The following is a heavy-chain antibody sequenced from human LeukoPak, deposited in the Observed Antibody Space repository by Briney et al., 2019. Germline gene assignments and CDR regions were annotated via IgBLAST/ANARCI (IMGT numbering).Heavy chain of an antibody. D-gene: IGHD2-2*01. CDR1: GGSISSGGYY. J-gene: IGHJ6*04. V-gene: IGHV4-31*03. CDR2: IYYSGST. CDR3: ASAVVPAAKDYYGMDV. Sequence: PSETLSLTCTVSGGSISSGGYYWRWVRQHPGTGLEWIGYIYYSGSTYYNPSLKGRVTISVDTSKNQFSLKLSSVTAADTAVYYCASAVVPAAKDYYGMDVWGKGTTVTVSS.